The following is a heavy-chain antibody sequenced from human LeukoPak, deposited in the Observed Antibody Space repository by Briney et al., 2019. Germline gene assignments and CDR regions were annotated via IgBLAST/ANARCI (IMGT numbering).Heavy chain of an antibody. CDR2: ISGGIT. Sequence: GGSLRLSCAASGFTFSTYALSWVRQAPGKGLEWVSAISGGITYYADSVKGRFTISRDNSKNTLYLQMNSLGAEDTAVYYCAKEYCSSTTCYGCFDYWGQGTLVTVSS. CDR1: GFTFSTYA. CDR3: AKEYCSSTTCYGCFDY. J-gene: IGHJ4*02. D-gene: IGHD2-2*01. V-gene: IGHV3-23*01.